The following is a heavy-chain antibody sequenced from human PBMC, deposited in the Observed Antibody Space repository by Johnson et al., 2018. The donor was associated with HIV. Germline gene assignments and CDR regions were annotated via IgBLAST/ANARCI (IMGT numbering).Heavy chain of an antibody. CDR1: GFTVSSNY. CDR3: ARGSSGSFDL. D-gene: IGHD6-6*01. CDR2: IYSGGST. V-gene: IGHV3-66*01. J-gene: IGHJ3*01. Sequence: VQLVESGGGLVQPGGSLRLSCAASGFTVSSNYMSWVRQAPGKGLEWVSVIYSGGSTYYADSVKGRFTISRDSSKNAVYLQMSSLRAEDTALYYCARGSSGSFDLWGRGTMVTVSS.